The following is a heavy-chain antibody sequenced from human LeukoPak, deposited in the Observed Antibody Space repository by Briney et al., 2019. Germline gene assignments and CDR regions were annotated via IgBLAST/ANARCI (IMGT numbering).Heavy chain of an antibody. Sequence: GGSLRLSCAASGFTFNSYEMTWVRQAPGKGLEWVSYISSSSTIYYADSVKGRFTISRDNAKNSLYLQMNSLRAEDTAVYYCARRPWQYPFDIWGQGTMVTVSS. CDR3: ARRPWQYPFDI. D-gene: IGHD2-2*01. J-gene: IGHJ3*02. CDR1: GFTFNSYE. CDR2: ISSSSTI. V-gene: IGHV3-48*03.